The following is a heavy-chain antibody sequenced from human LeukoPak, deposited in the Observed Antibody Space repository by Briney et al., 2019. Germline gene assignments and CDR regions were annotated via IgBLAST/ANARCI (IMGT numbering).Heavy chain of an antibody. Sequence: GASVKVSCKASGYTFTDYYIHWVRQAPGQGLEWMEWINPKSGDTRYAQKFQARVTMTRDTSISTAYMDLSRLTSDDTAVYYCAKDLAAGRRIAVRPDYWGQGTLVTVSS. J-gene: IGHJ4*02. D-gene: IGHD6-6*01. CDR2: INPKSGDT. CDR1: GYTFTDYY. CDR3: AKDLAAGRRIAVRPDY. V-gene: IGHV1-2*02.